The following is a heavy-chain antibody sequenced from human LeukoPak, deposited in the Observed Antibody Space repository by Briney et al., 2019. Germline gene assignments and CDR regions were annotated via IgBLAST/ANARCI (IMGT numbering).Heavy chain of an antibody. CDR1: GYTLTELS. Sequence: GASVKVSCKVSGYTLTELSMHWVRQAPGKGLEWMGGFDPEDGETIYAQKFQGRVTMTEDTSTDTAYMELSSLRSEDTAVYYCATARNGYYDEVFDYWGQGTLVTVSS. V-gene: IGHV1-24*01. J-gene: IGHJ4*02. D-gene: IGHD3-22*01. CDR3: ATARNGYYDEVFDY. CDR2: FDPEDGET.